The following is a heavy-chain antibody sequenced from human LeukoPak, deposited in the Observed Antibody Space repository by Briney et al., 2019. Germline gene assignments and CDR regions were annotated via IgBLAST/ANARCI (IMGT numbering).Heavy chain of an antibody. Sequence: PGGSLRLSCAASGFTFSSYEMNWVRRAPGKGLEWVSYMSSSGGTIYYADSVKGRFTISRDNAKNSLYLQMNSLRAEDTAVYYCARDGQLADFDYWGQGTLVTVSS. J-gene: IGHJ4*02. D-gene: IGHD6-6*01. V-gene: IGHV3-48*03. CDR3: ARDGQLADFDY. CDR1: GFTFSSYE. CDR2: MSSSGGTI.